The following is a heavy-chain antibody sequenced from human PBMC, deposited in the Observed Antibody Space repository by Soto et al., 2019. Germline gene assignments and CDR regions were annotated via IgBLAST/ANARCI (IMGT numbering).Heavy chain of an antibody. V-gene: IGHV5-10-1*01. J-gene: IGHJ6*02. D-gene: IGHD2-15*01. Sequence: PGESIRVWWKGAGYRFASYGSSWVRQMPGKGLEWMGRIDPSDSYTNYSPSFQGHVTISADKSISTAYLQWSSLKASDTAMYYCASPRRSWSNSMDVWGQGTTVTVSS. CDR2: IDPSDSYT. CDR3: ASPRRSWSNSMDV. CDR1: GYRFASYG.